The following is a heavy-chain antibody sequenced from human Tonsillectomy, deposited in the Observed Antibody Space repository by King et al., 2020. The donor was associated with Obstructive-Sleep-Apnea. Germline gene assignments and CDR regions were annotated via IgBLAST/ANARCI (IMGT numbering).Heavy chain of an antibody. CDR1: GGSISSSSYY. D-gene: IGHD2-2*01. V-gene: IGHV4-39*07. Sequence: QLQESGPGLVKPSETLSLTCTVSGGSISSSSYYWGWIRQPPGKGLEWIGSIYYSGSTYYNPSLKSRVTISVDTSKNQFSLKLSSVTAADTAVYYCARERRGSVVPAATLDWFDPWGQGTLVTVSS. CDR2: IYYSGST. J-gene: IGHJ5*02. CDR3: ARERRGSVVPAATLDWFDP.